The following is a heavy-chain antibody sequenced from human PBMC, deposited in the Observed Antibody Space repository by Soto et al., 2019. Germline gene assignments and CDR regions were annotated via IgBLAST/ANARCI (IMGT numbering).Heavy chain of an antibody. CDR2: IVVGSGNT. Sequence: GASVKVSCKASGFTFTSSAVQWVRQARGQRLEWIGWIVVGSGNTNYAQKFQERVTITRDMSTSTAYMELSSLRSEDTAVYYCAADVWELQDYYYGMDVWGQGTTVTVSS. CDR1: GFTFTSSA. CDR3: AADVWELQDYYYGMDV. J-gene: IGHJ6*02. D-gene: IGHD1-7*01. V-gene: IGHV1-58*01.